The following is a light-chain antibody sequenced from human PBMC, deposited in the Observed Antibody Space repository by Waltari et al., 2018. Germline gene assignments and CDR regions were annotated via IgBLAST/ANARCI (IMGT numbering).Light chain of an antibody. CDR3: QQSYTTPYT. CDR2: WAS. V-gene: IGKV4-1*01. CDR1: QSVFYRSRDKNS. J-gene: IGKJ2*01. Sequence: DIVMTQSPDSLAVSLGERATINCKSSQSVFYRSRDKNSLAWYQQRPGQPPKLLIYWASTAESGVHSRISGSGSANDFPLTSSRQQADDAAVYYCQQSYTTPYTFGQGTKVEIK.